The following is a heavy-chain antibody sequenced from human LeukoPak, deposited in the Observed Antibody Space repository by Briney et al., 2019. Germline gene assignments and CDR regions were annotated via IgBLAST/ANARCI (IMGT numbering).Heavy chain of an antibody. D-gene: IGHD2-8*01. CDR2: IIPIFETT. CDR1: TGAFDNYA. CDR3: ARSLRVSGDFDY. V-gene: IGHV1-69*01. Sequence: SVKVSCKFSTGAFDNYAVNWVRQAPGQGLEWMGAIIPIFETTNYAPKFQGRITITADGSTGTAYMDLSSLRSEDTAIYYCARSLRVSGDFDYWGQGAQVIAS. J-gene: IGHJ4*02.